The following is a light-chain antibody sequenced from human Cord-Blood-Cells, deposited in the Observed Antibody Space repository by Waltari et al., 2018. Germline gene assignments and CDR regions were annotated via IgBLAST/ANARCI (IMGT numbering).Light chain of an antibody. CDR1: QSVSSN. J-gene: IGKJ2*01. CDR3: QQYNNWPAPVYT. CDR2: GAS. Sequence: EIVMTQSPATLSVSPGERATLYCRASQSVSSNLAWYQQKPGQAPRLLIYGASTRATGIPARFSGSGSGTEFTLTISSLQSEDFAVYYCQQYNNWPAPVYTFGQGTKLEIK. V-gene: IGKV3-15*01.